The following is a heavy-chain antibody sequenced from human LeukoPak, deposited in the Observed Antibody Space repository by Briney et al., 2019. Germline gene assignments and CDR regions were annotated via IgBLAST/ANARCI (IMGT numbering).Heavy chain of an antibody. J-gene: IGHJ4*02. Sequence: SETLSLTCTVSGGSISTGGYYWSWIRQPPGKGLEWIEYIYFSGSTYYNPSLKSRVTISVYTSKNQFSLNLSSLTAADTAVYYCARDYGGHHLDYWGQGTLVTVSS. CDR1: GGSISTGGYY. D-gene: IGHD4-23*01. CDR2: IYFSGST. CDR3: ARDYGGHHLDY. V-gene: IGHV4-30-4*01.